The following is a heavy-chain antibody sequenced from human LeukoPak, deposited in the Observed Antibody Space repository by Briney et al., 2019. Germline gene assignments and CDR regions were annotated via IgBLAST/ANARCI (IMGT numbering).Heavy chain of an antibody. CDR1: GFTFSSYW. Sequence: PGGSLRLSCAASGFTFSSYWMHWVRHAPGKGLVWVSRVNSDGTGTTYADSVEGRFTISRDSAKNTVYLQMNSLRAEDTAIYYCIRTLIVATSPYMDVWGKGTTVTVSS. V-gene: IGHV3-74*01. CDR2: VNSDGTGT. D-gene: IGHD5-12*01. CDR3: IRTLIVATSPYMDV. J-gene: IGHJ6*03.